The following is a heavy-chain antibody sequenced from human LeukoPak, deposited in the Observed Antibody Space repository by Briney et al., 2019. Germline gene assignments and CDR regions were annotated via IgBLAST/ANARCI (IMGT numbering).Heavy chain of an antibody. CDR3: ASYSGTYSAFEI. CDR1: GGSFSGYY. J-gene: IGHJ3*02. Sequence: SETLSLTCAVYGGSFSGYYWSWIRQPPGKGLEWIGEINHSGSTNYNPSLKSRVTISVDTSKNQFSLTLNAVTAADTAVYYCASYSGTYSAFEIWGQGTPVTVSS. D-gene: IGHD1-26*01. CDR2: INHSGST. V-gene: IGHV4-34*01.